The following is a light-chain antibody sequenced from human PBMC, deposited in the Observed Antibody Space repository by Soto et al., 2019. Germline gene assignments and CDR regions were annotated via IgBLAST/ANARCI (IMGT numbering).Light chain of an antibody. CDR3: QQYGSSALT. V-gene: IGKV3-20*01. CDR2: GAS. CDR1: QSVTSSY. Sequence: EIVLTQSPGTLSLSPGERATLSCSASQSVTSSYLAWYQHKPGQAPRLLIYGASSRAIGIPDRFRGSGSGTDFTLTISRLEPEDFAVYYCQQYGSSALTFGGGTKVEIK. J-gene: IGKJ4*01.